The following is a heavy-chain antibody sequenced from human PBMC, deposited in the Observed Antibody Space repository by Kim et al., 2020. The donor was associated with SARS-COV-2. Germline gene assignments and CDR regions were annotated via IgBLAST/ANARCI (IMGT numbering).Heavy chain of an antibody. CDR2: MKQDGSEI. CDR1: GFTLGSYW. D-gene: IGHD2-21*02. Sequence: GGSLRLSCAASGFTLGSYWMSWVRQAPGKGLEWVASMKQDGSEIYYVDSVKGRFTISRDNAKNSLFLQMNSLRAEDTAVYYCARDGEYCGGDCYSYWYFDLWGRGTRVPVSS. V-gene: IGHV3-7*01. CDR3: ARDGEYCGGDCYSYWYFDL. J-gene: IGHJ2*01.